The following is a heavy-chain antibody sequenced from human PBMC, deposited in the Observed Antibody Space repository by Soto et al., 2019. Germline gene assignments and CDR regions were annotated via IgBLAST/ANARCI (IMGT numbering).Heavy chain of an antibody. CDR2: IIPIFGTA. J-gene: IGHJ6*02. D-gene: IGHD3-10*01. CDR3: AREGGADGSGSYYQGSYYYYGMDV. Sequence: QVQLVQSGAEVKKPGSSVKVSCKASGGTFSSYAINWVRQAPGQGLEWMGGIIPIFGTANYAQKFQGRVTITADESTSTAYMELSSLRSEDTAVYYCAREGGADGSGSYYQGSYYYYGMDVWGQGTTVTVSS. V-gene: IGHV1-69*01. CDR1: GGTFSSYA.